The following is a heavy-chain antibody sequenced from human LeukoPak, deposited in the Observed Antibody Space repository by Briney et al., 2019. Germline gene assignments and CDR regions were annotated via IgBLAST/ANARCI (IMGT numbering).Heavy chain of an antibody. CDR3: TIQPSGTGTTDY. J-gene: IGHJ4*02. V-gene: IGHV3-73*01. CDR1: GFTFSSYA. Sequence: PGGSLRLSCAASGFTFSSYAMSWVRQASGKGLEWVGRIRSIADGYATGYGASEKRRFTISRGDSRNTAYLQINSMKIEDTAVNYCTIQPSGTGTTDYWGQGALATVSS. D-gene: IGHD1-1*01. CDR2: IRSIADGYAT.